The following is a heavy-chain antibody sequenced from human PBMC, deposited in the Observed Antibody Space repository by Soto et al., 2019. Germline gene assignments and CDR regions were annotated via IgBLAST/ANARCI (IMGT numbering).Heavy chain of an antibody. Sequence: EVQLVQSGGGLVQPGGSLRLSCAASGFTFSSYAMHWVRQAPGKGLEYASAISKDGGFTYYADTVKCRFTISRDNSKNMLYLQMGGRRVGDMAVYYCAREELNRAISAGVHDYWGQGALVAVSS. D-gene: IGHD6-13*01. J-gene: IGHJ4*02. V-gene: IGHV3-64*07. CDR1: GFTFSSYA. CDR3: AREELNRAISAGVHDY. CDR2: ISKDGGFT.